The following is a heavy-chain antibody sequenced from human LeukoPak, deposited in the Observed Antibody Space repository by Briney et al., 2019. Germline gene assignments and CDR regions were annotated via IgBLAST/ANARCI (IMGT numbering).Heavy chain of an antibody. Sequence: PSETLSLTCAVYGGSFSGYYWSWIRQPPGKGLEWIGEIYHSGSTNYNPSLKSRVTISVDTSKNQFSLKLTSVTAADTAVYYCARGRGYWGQGTLVTVSS. CDR3: ARGRGY. V-gene: IGHV4-34*01. CDR1: GGSFSGYY. J-gene: IGHJ4*02. CDR2: IYHSGST.